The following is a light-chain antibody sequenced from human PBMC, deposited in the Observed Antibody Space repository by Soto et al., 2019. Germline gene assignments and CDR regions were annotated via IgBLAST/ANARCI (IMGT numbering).Light chain of an antibody. CDR2: DVS. CDR1: SSDVGGYNY. J-gene: IGLJ1*01. CDR3: SSYTSSSLYV. V-gene: IGLV2-14*01. Sequence: QSALTQPASXXGSXXXXXXISCTGTSSDVGGYNYVSWYQQHPGKAPKLMIYDVSNRPSGVSNRFSGSKSGNTASLTISGLQAEDEADYYCSSYTSSSLYVFGTGTKVTVL.